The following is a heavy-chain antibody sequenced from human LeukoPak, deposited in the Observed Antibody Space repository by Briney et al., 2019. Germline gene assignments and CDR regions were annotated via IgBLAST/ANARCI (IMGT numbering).Heavy chain of an antibody. D-gene: IGHD6-19*01. Sequence: GGSLRLSCAASGFTFSSYAMHWVRQAPGKGLEWVAVISYDGSNKYYADSVKGRFTISRDNSKNTLYLQMNSLRAEDTAVYYCARATDSSGWYDWGQGTLVTVSS. CDR3: ARATDSSGWYD. CDR1: GFTFSSYA. V-gene: IGHV3-30*04. J-gene: IGHJ4*02. CDR2: ISYDGSNK.